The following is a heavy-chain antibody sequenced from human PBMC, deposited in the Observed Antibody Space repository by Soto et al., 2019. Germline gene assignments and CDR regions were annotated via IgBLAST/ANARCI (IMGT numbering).Heavy chain of an antibody. Sequence: GGSLRLSCGASGFTFNNYAMSWVRQAPGKGLERISTVSVRGGTTYYADSVTGRFIISRDRSKKTVFLQMNSLSAEDTDVYYCAKGLYYHDRSGYLVFDYWGQGTPVTVAS. CDR2: VSVRGGTT. CDR1: GFTFNNYA. CDR3: AKGLYYHDRSGYLVFDY. J-gene: IGHJ4*02. D-gene: IGHD3-22*01. V-gene: IGHV3-23*01.